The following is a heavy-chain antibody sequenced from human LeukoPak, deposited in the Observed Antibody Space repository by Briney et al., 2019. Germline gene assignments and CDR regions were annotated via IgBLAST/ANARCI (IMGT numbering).Heavy chain of an antibody. CDR2: ISYDGSNK. CDR3: ARGSRYSGSYKD. J-gene: IGHJ4*02. D-gene: IGHD1-26*01. V-gene: IGHV3-30-3*01. Sequence: PGGSLRLSCAASGFTFGSYAMYWVRQAPGKGLEWVAVISYDGSNKYYADSVKGRFTISRDNSKNTLYLQMNSLRAEDTAVYYCARGSRYSGSYKDWGQGTLVTVSS. CDR1: GFTFGSYA.